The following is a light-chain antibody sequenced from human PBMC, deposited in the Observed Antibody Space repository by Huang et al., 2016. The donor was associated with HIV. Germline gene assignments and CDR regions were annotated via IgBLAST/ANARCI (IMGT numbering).Light chain of an antibody. V-gene: IGKV3-15*01. CDR2: GTS. Sequence: EIVMTQSPAILSASLGERVTLSCKASQSIGRDLAWYQQKPGQAPRLLLYGTSTRATGVPARFSGSGSGTDFTLTISRLEPEDFAVYFCQKYDTWPFTFGPGAKVDIK. CDR1: QSIGRD. J-gene: IGKJ3*01. CDR3: QKYDTWPFT.